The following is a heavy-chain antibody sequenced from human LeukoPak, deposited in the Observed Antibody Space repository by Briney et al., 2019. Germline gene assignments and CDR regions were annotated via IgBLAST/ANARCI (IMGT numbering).Heavy chain of an antibody. D-gene: IGHD2-2*02. J-gene: IGHJ6*03. Sequence: ASVKVSCKVSGYTLTELSMHWVRQAPGKGLEWMGGFDPEDGETIYAQKFQGRVTMTEDTSTDTAYMELSSLRSEDTAVYYCATERPAAIGGAYYYYYMDVWGKGTTVTVSS. V-gene: IGHV1-24*01. CDR1: GYTLTELS. CDR2: FDPEDGET. CDR3: ATERPAAIGGAYYYYYMDV.